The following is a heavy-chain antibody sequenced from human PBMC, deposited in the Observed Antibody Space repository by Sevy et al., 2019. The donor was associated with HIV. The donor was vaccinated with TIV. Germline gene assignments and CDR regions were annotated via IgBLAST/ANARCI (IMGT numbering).Heavy chain of an antibody. Sequence: ASVKVSCKASGYTFTNYGISWVRQAPGQGLEWMGWISAHNGNTNYAQKLQGRVTMTTDTSTSTASMDLRSLRSDDTAVYYCARDLSHTGRFGAFDIWGQGTMVTVSS. CDR2: ISAHNGNT. CDR3: ARDLSHTGRFGAFDI. CDR1: GYTFTNYG. V-gene: IGHV1-18*01. D-gene: IGHD3-3*01. J-gene: IGHJ3*02.